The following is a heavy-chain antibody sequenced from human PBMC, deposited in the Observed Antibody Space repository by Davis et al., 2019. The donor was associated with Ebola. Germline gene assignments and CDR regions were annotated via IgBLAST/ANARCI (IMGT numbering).Heavy chain of an antibody. CDR3: TTEGSGWYDYYYYGMDV. D-gene: IGHD6-19*01. J-gene: IGHJ6*02. Sequence: GESLKISCAASGFTFSNAWMNWVRQAPGKGLEWVGRIKSKTDGGTTDYAAPVKGRFTISRDDSKNTLYLQMNSLKTEDTAVYYCTTEGSGWYDYYYYGMDVWGQGTTVTVSS. CDR2: IKSKTDGGTT. V-gene: IGHV3-15*07. CDR1: GFTFSNAW.